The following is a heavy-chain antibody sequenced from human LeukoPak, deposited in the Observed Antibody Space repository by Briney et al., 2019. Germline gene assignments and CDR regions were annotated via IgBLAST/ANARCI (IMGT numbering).Heavy chain of an antibody. J-gene: IGHJ4*02. D-gene: IGHD1-1*01. Sequence: KAGESLKISCKGSGYKFTNYWIGWVRQMPGKGLEWMGIIYPGDSDTRYSPSFQGQVTISADRSIDTAYLQWSSLKASDTAMYFCAIYHFETSPYQGGGTYYFDYWGQGTLVTVSS. CDR2: IYPGDSDT. CDR3: AIYHFETSPYQGGGTYYFDY. CDR1: GYKFTNYW. V-gene: IGHV5-51*01.